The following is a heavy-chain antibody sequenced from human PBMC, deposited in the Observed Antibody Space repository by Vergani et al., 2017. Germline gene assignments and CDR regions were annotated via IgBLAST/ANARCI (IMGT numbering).Heavy chain of an antibody. D-gene: IGHD3-10*01. CDR2: ISAYNGNT. Sequence: QVQLVQSGAEVKKPGASVKVSCKASGYTFTSYGISWVRQAPGQGLEWMGWISAYNGNTNYAQKLQGRVTMTTDTSTSTAYMELRSLRSDDTAVYYCARADPGGLWFGELLGTYYYYGMDVWGQGTTVTVSS. CDR3: ARADPGGLWFGELLGTYYYYGMDV. CDR1: GYTFTSYG. V-gene: IGHV1-18*01. J-gene: IGHJ6*02.